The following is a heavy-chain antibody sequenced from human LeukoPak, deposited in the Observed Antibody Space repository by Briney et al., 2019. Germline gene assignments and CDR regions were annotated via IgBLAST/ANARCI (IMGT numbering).Heavy chain of an antibody. CDR1: GGSISSGGYY. Sequence: SETLSLTCTVSGGSISSGGYYWSWIRQHPGKGLEWIGYIYYSGSTYYNPSLKSRVTISVDTSKNQSSLKLSSVTAADTAVYYCAREEFRTFDIWGQGTMVTVSS. J-gene: IGHJ3*02. V-gene: IGHV4-31*03. CDR2: IYYSGST. CDR3: AREEFRTFDI.